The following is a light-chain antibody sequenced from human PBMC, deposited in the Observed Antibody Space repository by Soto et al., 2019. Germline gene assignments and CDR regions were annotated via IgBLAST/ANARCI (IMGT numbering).Light chain of an antibody. V-gene: IGKV3-15*01. J-gene: IGKJ1*01. CDR2: GAS. CDR1: QSVSSN. CDR3: PQYNNWPRT. Sequence: IGMSQQAANLSVSKGERATLSCRASQSVSSNLAWYQQKPGQAPRLLIYGASTRATGIPARFSGSGSGTEFTLTISSLQSEDFAVYYCPQYNNWPRTFGQRTKADIK.